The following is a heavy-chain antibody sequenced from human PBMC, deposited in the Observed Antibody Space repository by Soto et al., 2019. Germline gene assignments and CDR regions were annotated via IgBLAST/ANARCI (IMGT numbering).Heavy chain of an antibody. CDR3: ARHDYADRTFDL. CDR2: IQYSGDT. Sequence: QVLLQEPGPGQVRPSETLSLTCIISGGSVGSGAYYWSWIRQPPGSALEWTGYIQYSGDTNYNSSLKSRVTISVDRSRNRFSLKLTSVTAADTVFYYCARHDYADRTFDLWGQGTKVTVSS. D-gene: IGHD5-12*01. V-gene: IGHV4-61*08. CDR1: GGSVGSGAYY. J-gene: IGHJ3*01.